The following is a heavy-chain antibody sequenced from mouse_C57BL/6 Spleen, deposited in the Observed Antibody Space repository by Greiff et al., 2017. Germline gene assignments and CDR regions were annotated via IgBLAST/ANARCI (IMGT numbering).Heavy chain of an antibody. Sequence: EVQVVESGGGLVKPGGSLKLSCAASGFTFSSYAMSWVRQTPEKRLEWVATISDGGSYTYYPDNVKGRFTISRDNAKNNLYLQMSHLKSEDTAMYYCARGPEDWYFDVWGTGTTGTVSS. CDR1: GFTFSSYA. J-gene: IGHJ1*03. V-gene: IGHV5-4*01. CDR2: ISDGGSYT. CDR3: ARGPEDWYFDV.